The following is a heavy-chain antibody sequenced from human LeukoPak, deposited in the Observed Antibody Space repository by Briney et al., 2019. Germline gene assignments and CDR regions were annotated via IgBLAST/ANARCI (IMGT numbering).Heavy chain of an antibody. CDR3: ARGYSYRYEY. CDR2: FGTAGDS. V-gene: IGHV3-13*01. D-gene: IGHD3-10*01. CDR1: GFTFSSYD. Sequence: PGGSLRLSCAASGFTFSSYDTHWVRQPTGRGLEWVAAFGTAGDSYYPGSVRGRFTVSREDAKNSLYLQMNSLTAGDTAVYYCARGYSYRYEYWGQGTLVTVSS. J-gene: IGHJ4*02.